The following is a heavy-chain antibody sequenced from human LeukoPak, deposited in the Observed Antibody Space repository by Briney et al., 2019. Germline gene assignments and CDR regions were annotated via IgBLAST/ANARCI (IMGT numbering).Heavy chain of an antibody. Sequence: GGSLRLSCAASGFTFSSYAMSWVRQAPGKGLEWVSAISGSGGSTYCADSVKGRFTISRDNSKNTLYLQMNSLRAEDTAVYYCAKDRRVRGVIDNNWFDPWGQGTLVTVSS. CDR2: ISGSGGST. V-gene: IGHV3-23*01. J-gene: IGHJ5*02. CDR3: AKDRRVRGVIDNNWFDP. D-gene: IGHD3-10*01. CDR1: GFTFSSYA.